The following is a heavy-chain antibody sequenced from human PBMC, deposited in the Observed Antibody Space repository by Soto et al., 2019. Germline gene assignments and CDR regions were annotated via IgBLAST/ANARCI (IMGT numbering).Heavy chain of an antibody. CDR2: ISYDGSNK. V-gene: IGHV3-30-3*01. D-gene: IGHD6-19*01. Sequence: QVQLVESGGGVVQPGRSLRLSCAASGFTFSSYAMHWVRQAPGKGLEWVAVISYDGSNKYYADSVKGRFTISRDNSKNTLYLQMNSLRAEDTAVYYCASLGYSSGWYSGFWDYWGQGTLVTVSS. J-gene: IGHJ4*02. CDR3: ASLGYSSGWYSGFWDY. CDR1: GFTFSSYA.